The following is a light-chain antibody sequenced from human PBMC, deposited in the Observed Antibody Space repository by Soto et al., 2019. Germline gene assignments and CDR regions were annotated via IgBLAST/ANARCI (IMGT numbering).Light chain of an antibody. V-gene: IGKV3-20*01. CDR2: GAS. Sequence: EIVLTQSPATLSLSPGERATLSCRASQSVSSYLAWHQQRPGQAPRLLIYGASTRATGVPARFSGGGSGTDFTLTISRLEPEDFAVYYCQQYGNSPITFGQGTRLEIK. J-gene: IGKJ5*01. CDR1: QSVSSY. CDR3: QQYGNSPIT.